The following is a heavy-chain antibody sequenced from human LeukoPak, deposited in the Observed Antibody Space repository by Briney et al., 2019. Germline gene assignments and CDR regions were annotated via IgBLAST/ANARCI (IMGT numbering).Heavy chain of an antibody. CDR2: INPNSGGT. Sequence: ASVKVSCKASGYTFTSYGISWVRQAPGQGLEWMGRINPNSGGTNYAQKFQGRVTMTRDTSISTAYMELSRLRSDDTAVYYCARQRSGWSYDAFDIWGQGTMVTVSS. CDR1: GYTFTSYG. V-gene: IGHV1-2*06. CDR3: ARQRSGWSYDAFDI. D-gene: IGHD6-19*01. J-gene: IGHJ3*02.